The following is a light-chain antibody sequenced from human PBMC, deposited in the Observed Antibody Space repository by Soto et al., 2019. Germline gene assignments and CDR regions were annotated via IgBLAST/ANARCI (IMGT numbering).Light chain of an antibody. Sequence: QSALTQPASVSGSPGQSITISCTGTSSDVGGYNYVSWCQQHPGKAPKLMIYDVSNRPSGVSNRFSGSKSGNTASLTISGLQEEDEAYYYCSSYTSSSTVVFGGGTKLTVL. CDR2: DVS. CDR3: SSYTSSSTVV. CDR1: SSDVGGYNY. V-gene: IGLV2-14*01. J-gene: IGLJ2*01.